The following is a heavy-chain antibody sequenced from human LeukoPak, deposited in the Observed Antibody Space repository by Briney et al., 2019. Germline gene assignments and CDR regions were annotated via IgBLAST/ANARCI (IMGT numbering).Heavy chain of an antibody. Sequence: PGRSLRLSCAASGFTFSSYGMHWVRQAPGKGLERVAVISYDGSNKYYADSVKGRFTISRDNSKNTLYLQMNSLRAEDTAVYYCAKVDYYDSSGYGMDVWGQGTTVTVSS. V-gene: IGHV3-30*18. CDR2: ISYDGSNK. CDR1: GFTFSSYG. D-gene: IGHD3-22*01. CDR3: AKVDYYDSSGYGMDV. J-gene: IGHJ6*02.